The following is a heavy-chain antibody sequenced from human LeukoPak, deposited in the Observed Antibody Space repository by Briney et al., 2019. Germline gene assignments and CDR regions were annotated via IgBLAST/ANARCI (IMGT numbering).Heavy chain of an antibody. Sequence: SETLSLTCSVSGGSISSSVHYWGWVRQPPGKGLEWIVSGSSSGNAYYNPSLKSRVTVSVDTSKNQFSLKLSSVTAADTAVYYCARHYQQLEVDEPNWFDPWGQGILVTVSS. D-gene: IGHD6-6*01. V-gene: IGHV4-39*01. CDR2: GSSSGNA. J-gene: IGHJ5*02. CDR3: ARHYQQLEVDEPNWFDP. CDR1: GGSISSSVHY.